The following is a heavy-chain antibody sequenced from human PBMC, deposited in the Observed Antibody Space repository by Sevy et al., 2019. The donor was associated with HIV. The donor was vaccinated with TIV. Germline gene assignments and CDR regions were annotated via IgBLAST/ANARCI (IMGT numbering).Heavy chain of an antibody. J-gene: IGHJ4*02. D-gene: IGHD3-3*01. CDR3: AKASTIFGVVYRYYFDY. CDR1: GFTFDDYA. V-gene: IGHV3-9*01. Sequence: GGSLRLSCAASGFTFDDYAMHWVRQAPGKGLEWVSGISWNSGSIGYADSVKGRFTISRDNAKNSLYLQMNSLRAEDTALYYCAKASTIFGVVYRYYFDYWGQGTLVTVSS. CDR2: ISWNSGSI.